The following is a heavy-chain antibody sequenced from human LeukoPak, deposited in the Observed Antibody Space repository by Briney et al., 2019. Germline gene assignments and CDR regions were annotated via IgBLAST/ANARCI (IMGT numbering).Heavy chain of an antibody. CDR3: AGCSVGSCYSDAFDI. CDR2: INPNSGGT. Sequence: ASVKVSCKASGYTFTGYYLHWVRQAPGQGLEWMGWINPNSGGTSYAQKFQGRVTMTRDTSISTAYMELSRLRSDDTAVYYCAGCSVGSCYSDAFDIWGQGTMVTVSS. V-gene: IGHV1-2*02. CDR1: GYTFTGYY. J-gene: IGHJ3*02. D-gene: IGHD2-15*01.